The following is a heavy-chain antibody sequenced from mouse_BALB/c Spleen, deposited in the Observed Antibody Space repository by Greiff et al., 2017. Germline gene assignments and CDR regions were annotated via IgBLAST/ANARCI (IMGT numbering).Heavy chain of an antibody. CDR3: ARQGLRRPDYAMDY. CDR1: GFTFSSYG. J-gene: IGHJ4*01. Sequence: EVKLQESGGDLVKPGGSLKLSCAASGFTFSSYGMSWVRQTPDKRLEWVATISSGGSYTYYPDSVKGRFTISRDNAKNTLYLQMSSLKSEDTAMYYCARQGLRRPDYAMDYWGQGTSVTVSS. D-gene: IGHD1-2*01. CDR2: ISSGGSYT. V-gene: IGHV5-6*01.